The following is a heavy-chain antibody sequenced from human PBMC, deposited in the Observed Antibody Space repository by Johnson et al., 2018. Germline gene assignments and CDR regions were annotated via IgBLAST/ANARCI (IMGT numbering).Heavy chain of an antibody. V-gene: IGHV3-30*03. CDR2: ISYDGSNK. D-gene: IGHD3-10*01. Sequence: QVQLVESGGGVVQPGRSLRLYCAASGFTFSSYGMHWVRQAPGKGLEWVAVISYDGSNKYYADSVKGRFTISRDNSKNTLYLQMNSLRAEDTAVYYCARPGDYYYMDDWGKGTTVTVSS. CDR3: ARPGDYYYMDD. J-gene: IGHJ6*03. CDR1: GFTFSSYG.